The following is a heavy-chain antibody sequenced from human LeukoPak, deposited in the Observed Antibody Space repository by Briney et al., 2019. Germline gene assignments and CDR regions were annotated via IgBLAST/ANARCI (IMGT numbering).Heavy chain of an antibody. CDR3: ARGEPYSSGGPAEIRYNWFDP. D-gene: IGHD6-19*01. CDR2: MNPNSGNT. J-gene: IGHJ5*02. Sequence: ASVKVSCKASGYTITSYDINWVRQATGQGLEWMGWMNPNSGNTGYAQKFQGRVTMTRNTSISTAYMELSSLRSEDTAVYYCARGEPYSSGGPAEIRYNWFDPWGQGTLVTVSS. V-gene: IGHV1-8*01. CDR1: GYTITSYD.